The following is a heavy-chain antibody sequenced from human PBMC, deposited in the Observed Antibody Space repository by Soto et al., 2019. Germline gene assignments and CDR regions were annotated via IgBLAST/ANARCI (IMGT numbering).Heavy chain of an antibody. CDR2: IIPIFGRA. CDR3: AKDDCSICNGPAYNFDMDV. D-gene: IGHD2-15*01. V-gene: IGHV1-69*13. CDR1: GGTFSSYA. Sequence: SVKVSCKASGGTFSSYAFSWVRQAPGQGLEWMGGIIPIFGRANYAQKFQGRVTITADESTSTGYMELSSLRAEDTAIYYCAKDDCSICNGPAYNFDMDVWGQGTTVTVSS. J-gene: IGHJ6*02.